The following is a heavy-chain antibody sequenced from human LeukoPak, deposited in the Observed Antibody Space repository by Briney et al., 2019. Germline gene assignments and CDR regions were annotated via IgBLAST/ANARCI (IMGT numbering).Heavy chain of an antibody. J-gene: IGHJ6*02. CDR3: AKDSAAAAGSWNYYYGMDV. D-gene: IGHD6-13*01. CDR1: GFTFSSYA. CDR2: ISGGDAT. Sequence: GGSLRLSCAASGFTFSSYAMNWVRQAPGKGLEWVSSISGGDATYYADSVKGRFAISRDNSKNTLYLHMNSLRGDDTAVYYCAKDSAAAAGSWNYYYGMDVWGQGTTVTVSS. V-gene: IGHV3-23*01.